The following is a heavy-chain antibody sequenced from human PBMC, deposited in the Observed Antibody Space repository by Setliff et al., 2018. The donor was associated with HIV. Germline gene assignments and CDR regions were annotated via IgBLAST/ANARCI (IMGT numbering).Heavy chain of an antibody. V-gene: IGHV4-38-2*01. CDR2: IYQSGSI. Sequence: SETLSLTCAASGYSINSGFSRAWIRQPPGQGPQWIGSIYQSGSIYYNPSLKSRVAMSVDTSRNQFSLKLTSVTAADTAVYYCARHRDPPGSSWIYYYSYMDVWGKGTTVTVSS. CDR1: GYSINSGFS. CDR3: ARHRDPPGSSWIYYYSYMDV. J-gene: IGHJ6*03. D-gene: IGHD6-13*01.